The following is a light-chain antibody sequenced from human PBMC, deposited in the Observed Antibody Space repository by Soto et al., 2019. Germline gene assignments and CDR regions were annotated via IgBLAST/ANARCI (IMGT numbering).Light chain of an antibody. V-gene: IGKV1-5*03. Sequence: DIQMTKSPSTLSASVGDRVTITGRASQSINSWLAWYQQKPGKGPKLLIYKASSLESGVPSRFSGSGSGTEFTLTNSGLQPYDFAYYYCEPQEPFGQGTKVAIK. CDR1: QSINSW. J-gene: IGKJ1*01. CDR3: EPQEP. CDR2: KAS.